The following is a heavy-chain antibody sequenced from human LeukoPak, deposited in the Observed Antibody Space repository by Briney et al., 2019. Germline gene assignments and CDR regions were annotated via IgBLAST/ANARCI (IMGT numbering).Heavy chain of an antibody. Sequence: ASVKVSCKASGYTFTSYDINWVRQAPRQGLEWMGWISAYNGNTNYAQKLQGRVTMTTDTSTSTAYMELRSLRSDDTAVYYCASGGEYNWFDPWGQGTLVTVSS. V-gene: IGHV1-18*01. J-gene: IGHJ5*02. CDR2: ISAYNGNT. CDR3: ASGGEYNWFDP. CDR1: GYTFTSYD.